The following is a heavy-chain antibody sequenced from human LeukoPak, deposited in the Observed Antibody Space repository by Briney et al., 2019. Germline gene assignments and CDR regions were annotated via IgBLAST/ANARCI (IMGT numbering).Heavy chain of an antibody. CDR3: ARDPGVGYNWFDP. D-gene: IGHD3-10*01. Sequence: ASVKVSCKASGYTFTGYYMHWVRQAPGQGLEWMGWINPNSGGTNYAQKLQGRVTMTTDTSTSTAYMELRSLRSDDTAVYYCARDPGVGYNWFDPWGQGTLVTVSS. CDR1: GYTFTGYY. CDR2: INPNSGGT. V-gene: IGHV1-2*02. J-gene: IGHJ5*02.